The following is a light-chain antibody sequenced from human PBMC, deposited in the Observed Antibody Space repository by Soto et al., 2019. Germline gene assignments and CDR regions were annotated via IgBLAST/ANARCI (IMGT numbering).Light chain of an antibody. J-gene: IGKJ2*01. Sequence: EIVLTQSPGTLSLSPGERATLSCRASQSVSSTYLAWYQHKPGQAPRLLIYGASNRATGIPDRFSGSGSVTDFTLTLSRLEPEDFALYYCQQYGSSPVTFGQGTKLEIK. CDR1: QSVSSTY. CDR2: GAS. V-gene: IGKV3-20*01. CDR3: QQYGSSPVT.